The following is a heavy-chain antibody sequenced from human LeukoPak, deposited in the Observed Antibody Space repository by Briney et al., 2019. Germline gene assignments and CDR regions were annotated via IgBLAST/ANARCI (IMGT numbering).Heavy chain of an antibody. D-gene: IGHD5-12*01. Sequence: PGRSLRLSCAASGFTVSSNYMSWVRQAPGKGLEWVSVIYSDDSTYYADSVKGRFTISRHNSKNTLYLQMNSLRAEDTAVYYCARGGYSGYDRDAFDIWGQGTMVTVSS. J-gene: IGHJ3*02. CDR2: IYSDDST. V-gene: IGHV3-53*04. CDR1: GFTVSSNY. CDR3: ARGGYSGYDRDAFDI.